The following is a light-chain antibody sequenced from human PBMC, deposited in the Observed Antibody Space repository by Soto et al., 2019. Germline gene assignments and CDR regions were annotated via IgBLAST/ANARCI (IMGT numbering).Light chain of an antibody. CDR1: QSLLKNSTKHDY. J-gene: IGKJ1*01. CDR2: WES. Sequence: VMTQSPDSLALSLGERATFTCTSSQSLLKNSTKHDYLAWYQKKPRQPPKLLFYWESTRQSGCPDRFSASGSGTEFDRIITGLQAAAVALYYCEQYFAPSSSFGQGTTVESK. V-gene: IGKV4-1*01. CDR3: EQYFAPSSS.